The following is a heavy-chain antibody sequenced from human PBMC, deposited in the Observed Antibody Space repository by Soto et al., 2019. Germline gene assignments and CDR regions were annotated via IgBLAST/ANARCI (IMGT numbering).Heavy chain of an antibody. CDR1: GFTFSSYG. J-gene: IGHJ4*02. CDR2: ISYDGSNK. CDR3: AKEHDSSGYYSAADY. D-gene: IGHD3-22*01. V-gene: IGHV3-30*18. Sequence: GGSLRLSCAASGFTFSSYGMHWVRQAPGKGLEWVAVISYDGSNKYYADSVKGRFTISGDNSKNTLYLQMNSLRAEDTAVYYCAKEHDSSGYYSAADYWGQGTLVTVSS.